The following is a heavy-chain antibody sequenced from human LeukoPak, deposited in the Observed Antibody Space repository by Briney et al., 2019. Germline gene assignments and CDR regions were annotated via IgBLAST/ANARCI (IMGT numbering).Heavy chain of an antibody. CDR3: ARDSAMVRGRIPYNWFDP. Sequence: PGGSLRLSCAASGFTFSSYEMNWVRQAPGKGLEWVSYISSFGDTIHYADSVRGRFTISRDDAKNSLYLQMNGLRAEDTGVYYCARDSAMVRGRIPYNWFDPWGQGTLVTVSS. V-gene: IGHV3-48*03. CDR2: ISSFGDTI. D-gene: IGHD3-10*01. J-gene: IGHJ5*02. CDR1: GFTFSSYE.